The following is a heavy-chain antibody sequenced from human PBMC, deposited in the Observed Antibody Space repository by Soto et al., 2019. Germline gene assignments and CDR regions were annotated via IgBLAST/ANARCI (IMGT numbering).Heavy chain of an antibody. V-gene: IGHV3-33*01. D-gene: IGHD5-12*01. CDR3: ARRGRVDIVATAYYYYGMDV. CDR1: GFTFSSYG. CDR2: IWYDGSNK. Sequence: QPGGSLRLSCAASGFTFSSYGMHWVRQAPGKGLEWVAVIWYDGSNKYYADSVKGRFTISRDNSKNTLYLQMNSLRAEDTAVYYCARRGRVDIVATAYYYYGMDVWGQGTTVTVS. J-gene: IGHJ6*02.